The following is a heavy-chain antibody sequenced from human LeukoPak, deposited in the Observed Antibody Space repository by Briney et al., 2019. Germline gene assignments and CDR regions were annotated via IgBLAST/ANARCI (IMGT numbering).Heavy chain of an antibody. CDR3: AKDNSGSYYYYYYGMDV. D-gene: IGHD3-10*01. V-gene: IGHV3-23*01. CDR1: GFTFSSYA. J-gene: IGHJ6*02. CDR2: ISGSGGST. Sequence: GGSLRLSCAASGFTFSSYAMSWVRQAPGKGLEWVSAISGSGGSTYYADSVKGRFTISRDNSKNTLYLQMNSLRAEDTAVYYCAKDNSGSYYYYYYGMDVWGQGTTVIVSS.